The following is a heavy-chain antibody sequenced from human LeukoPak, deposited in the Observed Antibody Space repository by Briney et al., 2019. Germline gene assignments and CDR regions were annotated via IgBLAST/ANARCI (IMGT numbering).Heavy chain of an antibody. J-gene: IGHJ5*02. CDR1: GGSISSSSYY. CDR3: ARGAKSSYCSGGSCYNWFDP. D-gene: IGHD2-15*01. CDR2: IYYSGST. Sequence: PSETLSLTCTVSGGSISSSSYYWGWIRQPPGKGLEWIGSIYYSGSTYYNPSLKSRVTISVDTSKNQFSLKLSSVTAADTAVYYCARGAKSSYCSGGSCYNWFDPWGQGTLVTVSS. V-gene: IGHV4-39*01.